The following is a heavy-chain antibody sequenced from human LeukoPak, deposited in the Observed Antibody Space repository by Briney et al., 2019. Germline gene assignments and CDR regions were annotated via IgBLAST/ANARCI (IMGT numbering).Heavy chain of an antibody. CDR1: GGSFSGYY. Sequence: SETLSLTCAVYGGSFSGYYWSWIRQSPGKGLEWIGEINHSGSTNYKPSVKSRVTISVDTSKNQFSLKLSSVTAADTAVYYCARGTLGYYFDYWGQGTLVTVSS. CDR3: ARGTLGYYFDY. D-gene: IGHD2-15*01. CDR2: INHSGST. J-gene: IGHJ4*02. V-gene: IGHV4-34*01.